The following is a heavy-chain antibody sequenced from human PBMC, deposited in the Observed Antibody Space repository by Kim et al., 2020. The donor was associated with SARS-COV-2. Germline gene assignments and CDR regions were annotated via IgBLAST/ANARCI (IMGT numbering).Heavy chain of an antibody. Sequence: GGSLRLSCAASGFAFSSSWMHWVRQAPGKGPVWVSRMNSDGTTINYADSVKGRFTISRDNAKNTLYLQMHSLRAEDTAVYYCATAGNYRCDSWGQGTLVT. V-gene: IGHV3-74*01. J-gene: IGHJ5*01. CDR3: ATAGNYRCDS. CDR1: GFAFSSSW. D-gene: IGHD1-7*01. CDR2: MNSDGTTI.